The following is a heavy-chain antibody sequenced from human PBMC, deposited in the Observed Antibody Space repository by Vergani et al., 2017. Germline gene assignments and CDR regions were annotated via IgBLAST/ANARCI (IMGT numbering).Heavy chain of an antibody. J-gene: IGHJ5*02. V-gene: IGHV1-46*01. Sequence: QVQLVQSGAEVKKPGASVKVSCKASGYTFTSYYMHWVRQAPGQGLEWMGIINPSGGSTSYAQKFQGRVTMTRDTSTSTAYMELRSLRSDDTAVYYCARDQITMVRGVIITFSWFDPWGQGTLVTVSS. D-gene: IGHD3-10*01. CDR1: GYTFTSYY. CDR2: INPSGGST. CDR3: ARDQITMVRGVIITFSWFDP.